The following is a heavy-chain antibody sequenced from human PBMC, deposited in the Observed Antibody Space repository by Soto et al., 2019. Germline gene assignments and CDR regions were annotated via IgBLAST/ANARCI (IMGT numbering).Heavy chain of an antibody. CDR2: ISGTGGST. Sequence: EVQLLESGGGLVQPGGSLRLSCAASGFTFSFYVMTWVRQAPGKGLEWVSGISGTGGSTSYAESVKGRFTISRDNSKNTLYLQMNSLRAEDTAVYYCAKDSYNWNPVGDFDYWGQGTQVTVSS. CDR1: GFTFSFYV. J-gene: IGHJ4*02. D-gene: IGHD1-20*01. V-gene: IGHV3-23*01. CDR3: AKDSYNWNPVGDFDY.